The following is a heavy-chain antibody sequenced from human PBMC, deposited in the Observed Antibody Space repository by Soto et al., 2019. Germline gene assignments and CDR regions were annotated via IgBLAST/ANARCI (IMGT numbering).Heavy chain of an antibody. J-gene: IGHJ5*02. V-gene: IGHV1-18*01. D-gene: IGHD3-9*01. Sequence: QIQMVQSGGEVKKPGASVKVSCKASGYAFSSYGISWVRQAPGQGPEWMGWISAYDGDRNYGQDFQGRLTMTTDTSTSTAYMELRSLRSDDTAVYYCVRDFLHYDVPTGSYSDCFDPWGQGTLVTVSS. CDR2: ISAYDGDR. CDR3: VRDFLHYDVPTGSYSDCFDP. CDR1: GYAFSSYG.